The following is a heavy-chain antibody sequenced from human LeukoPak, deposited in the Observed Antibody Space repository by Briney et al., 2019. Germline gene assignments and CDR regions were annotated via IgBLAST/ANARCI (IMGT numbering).Heavy chain of an antibody. V-gene: IGHV3-23*01. D-gene: IGHD6-13*01. CDR1: GFTFSSYW. J-gene: IGHJ4*02. CDR2: ISGSGGST. CDR3: AKVLSRSSWYETNY. Sequence: GGSLRLSCAASGFTFSSYWMHWVRQAPGKGLEWVSAISGSGGSTYYADSVKGRFTISRDNSKNTLYLQMNSLRAEDTAVYYCAKVLSRSSWYETNYWGQGTLVTVSS.